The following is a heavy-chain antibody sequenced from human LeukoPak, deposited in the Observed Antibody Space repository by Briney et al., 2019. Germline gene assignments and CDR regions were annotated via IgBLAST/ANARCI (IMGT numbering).Heavy chain of an antibody. CDR1: GGSISSYY. Sequence: SETLSLTCTVSGGSISSYYWSWIRQPPGKGPEWIGYIYTSGSTNYNPSLKSRVTISVDTSKNQFSLKLSSVTAADTAVYYCARRFFSGYDDAFDIWGQGTMVTVSS. V-gene: IGHV4-4*09. D-gene: IGHD3-22*01. CDR3: ARRFFSGYDDAFDI. J-gene: IGHJ3*02. CDR2: IYTSGST.